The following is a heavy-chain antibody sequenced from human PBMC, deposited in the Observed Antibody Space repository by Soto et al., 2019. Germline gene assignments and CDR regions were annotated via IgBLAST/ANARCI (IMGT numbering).Heavy chain of an antibody. Sequence: QVQLVQSGAEVKKPGSSVKVSCKASGGSFSNYAISWVRQAPGQGLEWMGELIPIFGSANYAEKFQDRVTITADESTRTAYMELRTLLSEDTAVYYCAIELLDGYNYVEYIDFWGSGPLVTVSS. CDR1: GGSFSNYA. J-gene: IGHJ4*02. CDR2: LIPIFGSA. D-gene: IGHD5-12*01. CDR3: AIELLDGYNYVEYIDF. V-gene: IGHV1-69*12.